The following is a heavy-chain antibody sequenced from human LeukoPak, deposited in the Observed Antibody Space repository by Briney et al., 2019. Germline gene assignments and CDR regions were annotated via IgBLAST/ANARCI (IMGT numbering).Heavy chain of an antibody. CDR3: RGWRWLQSVHGTNDY. Sequence: SETLSLTCTVSGGSISSSSYYWGWIRQPPGKGLEWIGSIYYSGSTYYNPSLKSRVTISVDTSKNQFSLKLSSVTAADTAVYCCRGWRWLQSVHGTNDYWGQGTLVTVSS. D-gene: IGHD5-24*01. J-gene: IGHJ4*02. CDR1: GGSISSSSYY. CDR2: IYYSGST. V-gene: IGHV4-39*01.